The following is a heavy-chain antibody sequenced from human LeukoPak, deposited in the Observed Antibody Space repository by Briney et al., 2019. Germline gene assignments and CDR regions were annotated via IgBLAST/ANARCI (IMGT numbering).Heavy chain of an antibody. D-gene: IGHD2-2*01. CDR1: GSNFRANW. J-gene: IGHJ4*01. V-gene: IGHV3-7*03. Sequence: LPCITSGSNFRANWMGWVRQALGEGLEWVANIHQHGSKENYLDSVKGRFTISRDNAKSSIYLQMNSLRAEDTAIYYCARIGHDLYQTFDFWGNGNLITVSS. CDR3: ARIGHDLYQTFDF. CDR2: IHQHGSKE.